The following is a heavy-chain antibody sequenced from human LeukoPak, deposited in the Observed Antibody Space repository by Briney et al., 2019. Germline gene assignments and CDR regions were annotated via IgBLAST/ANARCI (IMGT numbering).Heavy chain of an antibody. CDR3: ARSIAAAGSDY. CDR1: GYTFTGYY. CDR2: INPNSGGT. J-gene: IGHJ4*02. V-gene: IGHV1-2*02. Sequence: ASVKVSRKASGYTFTGYYMHWVRQAPGQGLEWMGWINPNSGGTNYAQKFQGRVTMTRNTSISTAYMELSRLRSDDTAVYYCARSIAAAGSDYWGQGTLVTVSS. D-gene: IGHD6-13*01.